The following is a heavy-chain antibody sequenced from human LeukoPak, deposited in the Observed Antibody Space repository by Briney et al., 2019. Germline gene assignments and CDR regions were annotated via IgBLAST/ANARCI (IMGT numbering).Heavy chain of an antibody. CDR2: IYYSGST. CDR3: ARLPLPTNVVAATTYYYGMDV. D-gene: IGHD2-15*01. CDR1: GGSISSSSYY. V-gene: IGHV4-39*01. J-gene: IGHJ6*02. Sequence: PSETLSLTCTVSGGSISSSSYYWGWIRQPPGKGLEWIGGIYYSGSTYYNPSLKSRVTISVDTSKNQFSLKLSSVTAADTAVYYCARLPLPTNVVAATTYYYGMDVWGQGTTVTVSS.